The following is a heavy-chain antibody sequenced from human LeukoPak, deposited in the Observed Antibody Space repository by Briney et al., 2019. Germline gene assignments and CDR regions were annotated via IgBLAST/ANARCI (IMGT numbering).Heavy chain of an antibody. D-gene: IGHD2-2*01. CDR3: ARAPVVVPAAPFDY. Sequence: SETLSLTCSVSGGSISSGYYWGWIRQPPGKGLEWIGSIYYSGSTYYNPSLKSRVTISVDTSKNQFSLKLSSVTAADTAVYYCARAPVVVPAAPFDYWGQGTLVTVSS. CDR1: GGSISSGYY. J-gene: IGHJ4*02. CDR2: IYYSGST. V-gene: IGHV4-39*01.